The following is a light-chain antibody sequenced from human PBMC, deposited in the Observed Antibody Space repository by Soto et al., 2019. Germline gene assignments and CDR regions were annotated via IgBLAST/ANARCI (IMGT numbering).Light chain of an antibody. Sequence: DSVITQSPDSLAVSLGERATINCKSSQRVLSSSDSKNYLAWHQQKPGQPPKLLIYWASTRESGVPERFRGSGSGTDFALTISSRQAEDVAVYYWQQYYSNPITFGQGTRLEMK. J-gene: IGKJ5*01. CDR3: QQYYSNPIT. CDR2: WAS. CDR1: QRVLSSSDSKNY. V-gene: IGKV4-1*01.